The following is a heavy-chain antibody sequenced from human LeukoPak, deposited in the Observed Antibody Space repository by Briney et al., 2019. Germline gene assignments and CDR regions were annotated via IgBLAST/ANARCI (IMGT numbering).Heavy chain of an antibody. V-gene: IGHV3-48*01. D-gene: IGHD5-18*01. J-gene: IGHJ4*02. CDR3: ARGRGYSYGAHFDY. Sequence: GGSLRLSCAASGFTLSSYSMNWVRQAPGKGLEWVSYISSSSSTIYYADSVKGRFTISRDNAKNSLYLQMNSLRAEDTAVYYCARGRGYSYGAHFDYWGQGTLVTVSS. CDR2: ISSSSSTI. CDR1: GFTLSSYS.